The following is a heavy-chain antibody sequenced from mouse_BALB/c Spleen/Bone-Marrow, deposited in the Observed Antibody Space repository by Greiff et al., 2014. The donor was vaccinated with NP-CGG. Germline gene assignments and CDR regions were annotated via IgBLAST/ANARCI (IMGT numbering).Heavy chain of an antibody. CDR1: GFTFSSYA. V-gene: IGHV5-6-4*01. CDR2: ISSGGSYT. D-gene: IGHD2-2*01. Sequence: EVQGVESGGGLVKPGGSLKLSCAASGFTFSSYAMSWVRQTPEKRLEWVATISSGGSYTYYPDSVKGRFTISRDNAKHTLYLQMSSLKSEDTAMYYCTKIYYGYDGGYYYAMDYWGQGTSVTVSS. CDR3: TKIYYGYDGGYYYAMDY. J-gene: IGHJ4*01.